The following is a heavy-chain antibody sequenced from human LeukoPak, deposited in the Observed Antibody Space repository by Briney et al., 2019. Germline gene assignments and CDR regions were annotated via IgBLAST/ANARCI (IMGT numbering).Heavy chain of an antibody. Sequence: PSETLSLTCTVSGGSISSGSHYWSWIRQPAGKGLEWIGRIYTSGSTNYNPSLKSRVTISVDTSKNQFSLKLSSVTAADTAVYYCVASVYYDFWSGYFGGYWGQGTLVTVSS. CDR1: GGSISSGSHY. CDR3: VASVYYDFWSGYFGGY. J-gene: IGHJ4*02. V-gene: IGHV4-61*02. D-gene: IGHD3-3*01. CDR2: IYTSGST.